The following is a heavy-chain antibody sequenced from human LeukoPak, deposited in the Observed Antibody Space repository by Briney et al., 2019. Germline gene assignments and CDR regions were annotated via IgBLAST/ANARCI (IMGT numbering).Heavy chain of an antibody. V-gene: IGHV1-69*04. CDR3: ARDPSYCSSTSCYIDYYYGMDV. Sequence: SVKVSCKASGGTFSSYAISWVRQAPGQGLEWMGRIIPILGIANYAQKFQGRVTITADKSTSTAYMELSSLRSEDTAVYYCARDPSYCSSTSCYIDYYYGMDVWGQGTTVTVPS. CDR1: GGTFSSYA. D-gene: IGHD2-2*02. J-gene: IGHJ6*02. CDR2: IIPILGIA.